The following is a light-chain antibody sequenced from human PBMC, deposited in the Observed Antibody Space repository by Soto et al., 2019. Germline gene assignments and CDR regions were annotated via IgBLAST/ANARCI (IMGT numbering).Light chain of an antibody. CDR1: GSSIGTNT. V-gene: IGLV1-44*01. CDR2: GNN. CDR3: AAWDGSLNNVL. J-gene: IGLJ2*01. Sequence: QAVVTQPPSASGTPGQRVTISCSGSGSSIGTNTVNWYRQLPGTAPKLLIHGNNQRPSGVPDRFSGSKSGTSASLAISGLQSEDEADYYCAAWDGSLNNVLFGGGTKVTVL.